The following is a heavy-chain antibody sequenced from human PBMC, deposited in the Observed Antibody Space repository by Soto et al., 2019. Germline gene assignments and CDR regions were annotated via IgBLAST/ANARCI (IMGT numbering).Heavy chain of an antibody. CDR1: GGSISTRGYY. D-gene: IGHD3-22*01. V-gene: IGHV4-31*03. J-gene: IGHJ5*02. CDR3: AISSGYADWFDP. CDR2: IYYSGST. Sequence: TLSLTCTDSGGSISTRGYYWSQIRQLPGKGLEWIGYIYYSGSTYYNPSLKSRVTISVDTSKNQFSLKLRSVTAADTAVYYCAISSGYADWFDPWGKGTLVTVS.